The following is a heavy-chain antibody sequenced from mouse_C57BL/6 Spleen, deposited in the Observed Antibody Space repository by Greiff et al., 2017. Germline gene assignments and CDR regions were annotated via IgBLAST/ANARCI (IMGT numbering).Heavy chain of an antibody. D-gene: IGHD1-1*01. Sequence: VQLQQSGPELVKPGASVKISCKASGYSFTSYYIHWVKQRPGQGLEWIGWIYPGSGNTKYNEKFKGKATLTADTSSSTAYMQLSSLTSEDSAVYYCARSYGSNPYYAMDYWGQGTSVTVSS. CDR1: GYSFTSYY. V-gene: IGHV1-66*01. J-gene: IGHJ4*01. CDR2: IYPGSGNT. CDR3: ARSYGSNPYYAMDY.